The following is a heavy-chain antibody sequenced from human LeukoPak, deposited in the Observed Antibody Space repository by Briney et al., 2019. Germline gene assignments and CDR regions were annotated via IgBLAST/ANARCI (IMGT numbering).Heavy chain of an antibody. V-gene: IGHV4-39*02. D-gene: IGHD3-22*01. CDR1: GGSISSSSYY. J-gene: IGHJ4*02. Sequence: SETLSLTCNVSGGSISSSSYYWGWIRQPPGKGLEWIGSIYYSGSTYYNPSLKSRVTISVDTSKNQFSLKLSSVTAADTAVYYCARDYYDSSGYYRRRLYYFDYWGQGTLVTVSS. CDR3: ARDYYDSSGYYRRRLYYFDY. CDR2: IYYSGST.